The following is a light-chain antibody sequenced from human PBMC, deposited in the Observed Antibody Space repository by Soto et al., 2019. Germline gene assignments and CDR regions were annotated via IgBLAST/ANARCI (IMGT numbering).Light chain of an antibody. J-gene: IGKJ1*01. CDR2: KAS. Sequence: DIQMTQSPSTLSASVGDRVTITCRASQSISNWLAWHQQKPGKVPKILIYKASSLESGVPSRFSGSGSGTEFTLTITSLQPDDFATYYCQQYNSYSTFGPATFGQGTKVDIK. CDR3: QQYNSYSTFGPAT. V-gene: IGKV1-5*03. CDR1: QSISNW.